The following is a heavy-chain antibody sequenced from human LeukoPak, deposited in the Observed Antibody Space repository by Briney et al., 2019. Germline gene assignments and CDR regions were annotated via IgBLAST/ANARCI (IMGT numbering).Heavy chain of an antibody. D-gene: IGHD5-12*01. J-gene: IGHJ4*02. CDR2: IYYGGST. CDR3: ARRQYSDNGFDY. V-gene: IGHV4-39*01. CDR1: GGSISSSSYS. Sequence: PSETLSLTCTVSGGSISSSSYSWGWIRQPPGKGLGWIGNIYYGGSTYYNPSLKSRVTISVDTSKNQFSLKLSSVTAADTAVYYCARRQYSDNGFDYWGQGTLVTVSS.